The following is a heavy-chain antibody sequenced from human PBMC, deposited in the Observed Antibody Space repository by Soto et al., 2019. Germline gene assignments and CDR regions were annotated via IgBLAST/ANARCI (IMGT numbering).Heavy chain of an antibody. V-gene: IGHV4-39*07. J-gene: IGHJ3*02. CDR1: GGSISSSSYY. CDR3: ARAWGHAADI. Sequence: SDTLSLTCTVSGGSISSSSYYWGWIRQPPGKGLEWIGSIYYSGSTYYNPSLKSRVTISVDRSKNQFSLKLSSVTAADTAVYYCARAWGHAADIWGQGTMVTVSS. CDR2: IYYSGST. D-gene: IGHD7-27*01.